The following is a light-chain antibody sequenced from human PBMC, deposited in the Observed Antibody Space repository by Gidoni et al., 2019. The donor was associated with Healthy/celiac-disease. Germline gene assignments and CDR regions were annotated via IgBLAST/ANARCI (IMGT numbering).Light chain of an antibody. J-gene: IGKJ5*01. V-gene: IGKV3-11*01. Sequence: EIVFTQSPATLSLSPGERATLSCRASQSVSSYLAWYQQKPGQAPRLLIYDASNRATGITARFSGSGSGTDFTLTISSLEPEDFAVYYCQQRSNWITFXQXTRLEIK. CDR1: QSVSSY. CDR3: QQRSNWIT. CDR2: DAS.